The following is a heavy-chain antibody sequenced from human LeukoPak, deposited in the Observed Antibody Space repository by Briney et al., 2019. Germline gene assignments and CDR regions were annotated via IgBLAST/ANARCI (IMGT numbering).Heavy chain of an antibody. Sequence: PGRSLRLSCAASGFTFSSYGMHWVRQAPGKGLEWVAVISYDGSNKYYADSVKGRFTISRDNSKNTLYLQMNSLRAEDTAVYYCARGKLGAFDIWGQGTMVTVSS. J-gene: IGHJ3*02. CDR2: ISYDGSNK. D-gene: IGHD3-16*01. V-gene: IGHV3-30*03. CDR1: GFTFSSYG. CDR3: ARGKLGAFDI.